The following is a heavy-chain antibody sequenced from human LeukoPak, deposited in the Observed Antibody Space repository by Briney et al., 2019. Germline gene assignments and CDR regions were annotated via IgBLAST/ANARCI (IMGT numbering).Heavy chain of an antibody. J-gene: IGHJ3*02. D-gene: IGHD2-21*02. CDR3: ARDVTSPEAFDI. Sequence: GGSLRLSCAASEFSVGSNYMSWVRQAPGKGLEWVSLIYSGGSTNYADSVKGRFTISRDNAKNSLYLQMNSLRAEDTAVYYCARDVTSPEAFDIWGQGTMVTVSS. V-gene: IGHV3-66*01. CDR2: IYSGGST. CDR1: EFSVGSNY.